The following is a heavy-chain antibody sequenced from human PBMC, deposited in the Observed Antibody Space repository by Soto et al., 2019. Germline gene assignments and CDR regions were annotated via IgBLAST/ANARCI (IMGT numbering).Heavy chain of an antibody. J-gene: IGHJ6*02. D-gene: IGHD1-1*01. V-gene: IGHV3-23*01. CDR2: ISGSGGST. CDR1: GFTFSSYA. CDR3: AKGLTTYNWNDGLTYYYYGMDV. Sequence: GGSLRLSCAASGFTFSSYAMSWVRQAPGKGLEWVSAISGSGGSTYYADSVKGRFTISRDNSKNTLYLQMNSLRAEDTAVYYCAKGLTTYNWNDGLTYYYYGMDVWGQGTTVTVSS.